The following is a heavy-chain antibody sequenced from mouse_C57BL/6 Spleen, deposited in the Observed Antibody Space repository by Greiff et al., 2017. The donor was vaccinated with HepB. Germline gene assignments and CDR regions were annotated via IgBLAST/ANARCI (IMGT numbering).Heavy chain of an antibody. D-gene: IGHD1-1*01. V-gene: IGHV14-4*01. J-gene: IGHJ3*01. CDR1: GFNFKDDY. CDR2: IDPENGDT. CDR3: TTSGYVVEGFAY. Sequence: EVQLVEPGAELVRPGASVKLSCTASGFNFKDDYMHWVKQRPEQGLEWIGWIDPENGDTEYAPKFQGKATITADTSSNTAYMQLSSLTSEDTAVYYCTTSGYVVEGFAYWGQGTLVTVSA.